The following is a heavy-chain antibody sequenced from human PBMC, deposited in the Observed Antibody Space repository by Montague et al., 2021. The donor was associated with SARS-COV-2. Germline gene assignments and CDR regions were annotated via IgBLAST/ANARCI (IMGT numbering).Heavy chain of an antibody. J-gene: IGHJ4*02. CDR2: ISHGGST. D-gene: IGHD6-13*01. V-gene: IGHV4-34*01. CDR3: VRSRYSNTWFFDY. Sequence: SETLSLTCAVFNGSFSSFYWNWIRQPPGKGLEWIGEISHGGSTYYNSSLKSRVTISVDTSKNHFSLQLTSVTPEDSAKYFCVRSRYSNTWFFDYWGQGAQVTVSS. CDR1: NGSFSSFY.